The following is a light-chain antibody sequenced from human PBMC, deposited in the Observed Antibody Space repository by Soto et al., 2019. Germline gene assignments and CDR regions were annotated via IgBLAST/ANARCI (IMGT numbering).Light chain of an antibody. J-gene: IGKJ5*01. Sequence: EIVMTQSPATLSVSPGERATLSCRASQSVSSNLAWYQQKPGQAPRLLIYGASTRATGIPARFSGSGSGTEFTLPISSLQSEDFEVYYCQQYNNWPKTFGQGTRLEIK. CDR3: QQYNNWPKT. CDR1: QSVSSN. V-gene: IGKV3-15*01. CDR2: GAS.